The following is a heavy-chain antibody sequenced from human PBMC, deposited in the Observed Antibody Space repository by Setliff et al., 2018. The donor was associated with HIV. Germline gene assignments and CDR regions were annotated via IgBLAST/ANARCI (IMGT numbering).Heavy chain of an antibody. CDR2: IYYSGST. J-gene: IGHJ6*03. D-gene: IGHD1-7*01. Sequence: SETLSLTCTVSGGSIWNYYWSWIRQPPGKGLEWIGTIYYSGSTYYNPSLKSRVTISTDTSKNQFSLKLSSVTAADTAVYYCARGDGTKYYYYYYMDVWGKGTTVTVSS. CDR3: ARGDGTKYYYYYYMDV. CDR1: GGSIWNYY. V-gene: IGHV4-39*07.